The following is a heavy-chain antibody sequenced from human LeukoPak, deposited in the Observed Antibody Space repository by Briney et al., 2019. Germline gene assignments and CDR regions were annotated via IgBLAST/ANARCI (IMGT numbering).Heavy chain of an antibody. Sequence: GGSLRLSCAASGFTFDDYAMHWVRQAPGKGLEWVSGISWNSDSIGYGDSVKGRFTISRDNAKNSLYLQMNSLRDEDTAVYYCANGPKIYCSGGSCYELFDYWGQGTLVTVSS. J-gene: IGHJ4*02. CDR2: ISWNSDSI. CDR3: ANGPKIYCSGGSCYELFDY. D-gene: IGHD2-15*01. V-gene: IGHV3-9*01. CDR1: GFTFDDYA.